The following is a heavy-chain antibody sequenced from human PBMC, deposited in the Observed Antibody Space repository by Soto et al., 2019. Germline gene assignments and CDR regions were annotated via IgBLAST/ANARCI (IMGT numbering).Heavy chain of an antibody. CDR3: ARAPFNYSDAFDI. V-gene: IGHV1-8*01. Sequence: GASVKVSCKASGYTLTSHDINWVRQATGQGLEWMGWMNPNSGNTGYAQKFQGRVTMTRNTSISTAYMELSSLRSEDTAVYYCARAPFNYSDAFDIWGQGTMVTVSS. J-gene: IGHJ3*02. CDR2: MNPNSGNT. D-gene: IGHD4-4*01. CDR1: GYTLTSHD.